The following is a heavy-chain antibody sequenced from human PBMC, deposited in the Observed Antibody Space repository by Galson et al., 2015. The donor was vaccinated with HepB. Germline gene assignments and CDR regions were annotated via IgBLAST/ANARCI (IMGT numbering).Heavy chain of an antibody. CDR3: AGGSDLDY. Sequence: SLRLSCAASRFTFSSYAMHWVRQAPGKGLEWVAVISYDGSNKYYADSVKGRFTISRDNSKNTLYLQMNSLRAEDTAVYYCAGGSDLDYWGQGTLSPSPQ. CDR2: ISYDGSNK. D-gene: IGHD2-15*01. V-gene: IGHV3-30*04. J-gene: IGHJ4*02. CDR1: RFTFSSYA.